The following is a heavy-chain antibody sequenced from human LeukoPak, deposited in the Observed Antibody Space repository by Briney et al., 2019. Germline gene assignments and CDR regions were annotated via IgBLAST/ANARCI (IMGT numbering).Heavy chain of an antibody. Sequence: GGSLRLSCAASGFTFSSYWMSWVRQAPGKGLEWVANIKQDGSEKYYVDSVKGRFTISRDNAKNSLYLQMNGLRAEDTAVYYCARDRAVGIKYYFDYWGQGALVTVSS. CDR2: IKQDGSEK. D-gene: IGHD6-19*01. CDR3: ARDRAVGIKYYFDY. J-gene: IGHJ4*02. CDR1: GFTFSSYW. V-gene: IGHV3-7*01.